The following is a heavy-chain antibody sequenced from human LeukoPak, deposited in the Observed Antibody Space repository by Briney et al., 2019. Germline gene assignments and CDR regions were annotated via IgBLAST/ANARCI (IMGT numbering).Heavy chain of an antibody. CDR3: ARVSSSSWSYYFDY. J-gene: IGHJ4*02. Sequence: GGSLRLSCAASGFTFDDYGMSWVRQAPGKGLEWVSGINWNGGSTGYADSVKGRSTISRDNAKNSLYLQMNSLRAEDTALYHCARVSSSSWSYYFDYWGQGTLVTVSS. CDR2: INWNGGST. V-gene: IGHV3-20*01. CDR1: GFTFDDYG. D-gene: IGHD6-13*01.